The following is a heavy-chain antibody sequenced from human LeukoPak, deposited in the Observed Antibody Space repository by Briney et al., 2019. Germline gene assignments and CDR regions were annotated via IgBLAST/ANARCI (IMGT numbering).Heavy chain of an antibody. J-gene: IGHJ4*02. D-gene: IGHD3-16*02. CDR2: ISSSSSYI. CDR3: AGSVRLGELSSILY. V-gene: IGHV3-21*01. Sequence: GGSLRLSCAASGFTFSSYSMNWVRQAPGKGLEWVSSISSSSSYIYYADSVKGRFTTSRDNAKNSLYLQMNSLRAEDTAVYYCAGSVRLGELSSILYWGQGTLVTVSS. CDR1: GFTFSSYS.